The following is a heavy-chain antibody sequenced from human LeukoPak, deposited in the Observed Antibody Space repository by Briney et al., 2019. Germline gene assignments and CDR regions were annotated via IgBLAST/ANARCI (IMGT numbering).Heavy chain of an antibody. V-gene: IGHV5-10-1*01. Sequence: GESLKISCKVSGYSFPSYWITWVRQVPGKGLEWMGRIAPSDSYTKYNPSFEGRVTMSVEKSITTVYLQWSSLKASDTAMYYCVRQPPGVYDTTQNWFDPWGQGTPVTVSS. D-gene: IGHD3-22*01. CDR2: IAPSDSYT. CDR3: VRQPPGVYDTTQNWFDP. J-gene: IGHJ5*02. CDR1: GYSFPSYW.